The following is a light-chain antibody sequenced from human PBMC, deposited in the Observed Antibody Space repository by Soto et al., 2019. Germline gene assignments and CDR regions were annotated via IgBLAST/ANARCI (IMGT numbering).Light chain of an antibody. CDR1: QSVSSSY. V-gene: IGKV3-20*01. Sequence: EIVLTQSPGTLSLSPGERATLSCMASQSVSSSYLAWYQQKPGQAPRLLIYGASSRATGIPDRFSGSGSGTDFTLTISSLEPEDFAVYYCQQYGSSPYTFGQGTKLEIK. CDR3: QQYGSSPYT. J-gene: IGKJ2*01. CDR2: GAS.